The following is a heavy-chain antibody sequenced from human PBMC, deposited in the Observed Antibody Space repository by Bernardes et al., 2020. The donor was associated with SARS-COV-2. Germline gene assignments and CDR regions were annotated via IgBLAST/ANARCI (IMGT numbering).Heavy chain of an antibody. D-gene: IGHD6-13*01. J-gene: IGHJ5*02. Sequence: ETLSLTCIVSGGSISSSFYYWGWIRQPPGKGLEWIGSIFYSGSTHYNPSLKSRVTISVDTSKNHFSLKLSSVTAADTAVYHCARQDFIAAAGTRWFDPWGQGTLVTVSS. CDR2: IFYSGST. V-gene: IGHV4-39*01. CDR1: GGSISSSFYY. CDR3: ARQDFIAAAGTRWFDP.